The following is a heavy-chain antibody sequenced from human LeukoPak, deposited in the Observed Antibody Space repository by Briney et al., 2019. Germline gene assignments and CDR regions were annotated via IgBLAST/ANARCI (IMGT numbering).Heavy chain of an antibody. CDR1: GFTFNNYA. CDR2: ISISSATT. D-gene: IGHD4-17*01. Sequence: GGSLRLSCAASGFTFNNYAMSWVRQAPGKGLEWVSTISISSATTYYADSVKGRFTISRDNSKKTLYLQMNSLRAEDTAVYYYAKASDTVTSRNYFDYWGQGTLVTVSS. V-gene: IGHV3-23*01. CDR3: AKASDTVTSRNYFDY. J-gene: IGHJ4*02.